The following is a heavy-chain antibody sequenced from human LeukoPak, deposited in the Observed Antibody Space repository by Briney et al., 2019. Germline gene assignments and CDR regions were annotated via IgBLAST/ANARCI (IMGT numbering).Heavy chain of an antibody. CDR1: GFTFSSYA. CDR2: ISYDGSNK. Sequence: SGGSLRLSCAASGFTFSSYAMHWVRQAPGKGLEWVAVISYDGSNKYYADSVKGRFTISRDNSKNTLYLQMNSLRAEDTAVYYCARGAQAYYDFWSGYSIVHDYWGQGTLVTVSS. J-gene: IGHJ4*02. CDR3: ARGAQAYYDFWSGYSIVHDY. D-gene: IGHD3-3*01. V-gene: IGHV3-30-3*01.